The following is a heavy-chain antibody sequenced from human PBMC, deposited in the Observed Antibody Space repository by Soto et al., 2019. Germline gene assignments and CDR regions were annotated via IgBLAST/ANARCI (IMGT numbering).Heavy chain of an antibody. V-gene: IGHV5-51*01. D-gene: IGHD3-22*01. J-gene: IGHJ6*02. CDR3: KRLPWDLETSAYYLFVMDV. CDR2: IYPADSDT. Sequence: GESLKISCQGSGYTFTSYWIGWVRQMPGKGLEWMGIIYPADSDTRYSPSFQGQDTISADKSISTDYLQWSSLKASDTAMYYSKRLPWDLETSAYYLFVMDVWGQGTTDTV. CDR1: GYTFTSYW.